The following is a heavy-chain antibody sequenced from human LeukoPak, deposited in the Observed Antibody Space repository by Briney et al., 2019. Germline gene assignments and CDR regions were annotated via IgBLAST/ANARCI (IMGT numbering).Heavy chain of an antibody. J-gene: IGHJ4*02. CDR3: TTTYCGGDCSDYFDY. Sequence: GGSLRLSCAASGFTFSNAWMSWVRQAPGKGLEWVGRIESKTDGGTTDYAAPVKGRFTISRDDSKNTLYLQMNSLKTEDTAVYYCTTTYCGGDCSDYFDYWGQGTLVTVSS. CDR1: GFTFSNAW. V-gene: IGHV3-15*04. CDR2: IESKTDGGTT. D-gene: IGHD2-21*02.